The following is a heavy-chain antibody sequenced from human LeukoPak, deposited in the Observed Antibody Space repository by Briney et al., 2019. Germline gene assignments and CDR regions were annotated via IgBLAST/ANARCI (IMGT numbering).Heavy chain of an antibody. CDR2: IDSSDTT. CDR1: GFTVSSNY. V-gene: IGHV3-53*01. Sequence: GGSLRLSCAASGFTVSSNYMTWVRQAPGKGLEWVSVIDSSDTTFYTDSVKGRFTISRDNSKNTLYLQMNSLRAEDTAVYYCAKGWAAAGTKTFDYWGQGTLVTVSS. D-gene: IGHD6-13*01. J-gene: IGHJ4*02. CDR3: AKGWAAAGTKTFDY.